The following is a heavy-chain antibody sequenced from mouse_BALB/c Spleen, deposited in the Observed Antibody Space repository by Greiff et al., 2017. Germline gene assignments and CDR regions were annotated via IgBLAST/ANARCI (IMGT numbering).Heavy chain of an antibody. CDR2: IWAGGST. CDR1: GFSLTSYG. V-gene: IGHV2-9*02. D-gene: IGHD2-1*01. J-gene: IGHJ3*01. Sequence: VKLVESGPGLVAPSQSLSITCTVSGFSLTSYGVHWVRQPPGKGLEWLGVIWAGGSTNYNSALMSRLSISKDNSKSQVFLKMNSLQTDDTAMYYCARAYGNYEAWFAYWGQGTLVTVSA. CDR3: ARAYGNYEAWFAY.